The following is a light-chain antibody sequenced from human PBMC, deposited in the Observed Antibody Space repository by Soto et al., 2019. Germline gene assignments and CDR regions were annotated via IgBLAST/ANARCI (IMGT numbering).Light chain of an antibody. Sequence: EIVMTQSPATLSVSPGERATLSCRASQSVSSNLAWYQQKPGQAPGLLIYGASTRATGIPARFSGSGSGTEFTLTISSLQSEDFAVYYCQQYNNWPRGTFGQGTK. J-gene: IGKJ1*01. CDR1: QSVSSN. CDR2: GAS. V-gene: IGKV3-15*01. CDR3: QQYNNWPRGT.